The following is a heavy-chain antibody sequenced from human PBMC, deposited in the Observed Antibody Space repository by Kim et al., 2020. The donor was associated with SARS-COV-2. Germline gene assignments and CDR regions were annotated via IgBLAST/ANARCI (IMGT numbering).Heavy chain of an antibody. CDR3: ARTPSSGEGYYYGSGSYSHGMDV. CDR1: GFTFSSYG. CDR2: IWYDGSNK. J-gene: IGHJ6*02. D-gene: IGHD3-10*01. V-gene: IGHV3-33*01. Sequence: GGSLRLSCAASGFTFSSYGMHWVRQAPGKGLEWVAVIWYDGSNKYYADSVKGRFTISRDNSKNTLYLQMNSLRAEDTAVYYCARTPSSGEGYYYGSGSYSHGMDVWGQGTTVTVSS.